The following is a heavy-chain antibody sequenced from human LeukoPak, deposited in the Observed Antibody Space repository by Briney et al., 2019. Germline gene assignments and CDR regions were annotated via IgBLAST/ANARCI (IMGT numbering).Heavy chain of an antibody. Sequence: PGGSLRLSCAASGFTFSSYAMSWVRQAPGKGLEWVSGISGSDGTTYYGDSVKGRFSISRDSSKNTLYLQMNSLRAEDTAVYYCAKLSYGDYGSPNWFDPWGQGTLVTVSS. CDR1: GFTFSSYA. CDR2: ISGSDGTT. J-gene: IGHJ5*02. D-gene: IGHD4-17*01. V-gene: IGHV3-23*01. CDR3: AKLSYGDYGSPNWFDP.